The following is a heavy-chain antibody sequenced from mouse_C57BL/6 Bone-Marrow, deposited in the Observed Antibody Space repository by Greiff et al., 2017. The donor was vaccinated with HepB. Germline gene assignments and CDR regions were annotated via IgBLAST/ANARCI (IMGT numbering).Heavy chain of an antibody. D-gene: IGHD4-1*01. CDR1: GYTFTDYD. J-gene: IGHJ2*01. CDR2: IDPETGGT. V-gene: IGHV1-15*01. CDR3: TSWVYFDY. Sequence: LVESGAELVRPGASVTLSCTASGYTFTDYDMHWVKQTPVHGLEWIGAIDPETGGTAYNQKFKGKAILTADKSSSTAYMELRSLTSEDSAVYYCTSWVYFDYWGQGTTLTVSS.